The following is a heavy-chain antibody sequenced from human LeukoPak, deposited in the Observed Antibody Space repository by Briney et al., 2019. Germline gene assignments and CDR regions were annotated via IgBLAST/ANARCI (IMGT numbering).Heavy chain of an antibody. J-gene: IGHJ4*02. CDR2: ISYDGSTK. CDR3: ARERSSWYYFDY. Sequence: GRSPRLSCAASGFTFGSYAMHWVRQAPGKGLEGVAVISYDGSTKYYTDSVKGRFTISRDNSKNTLYLQMNSLRAEDTAVYYCARERSSWYYFDYWGQGTLVTVSS. V-gene: IGHV3-30*10. D-gene: IGHD6-13*01. CDR1: GFTFGSYA.